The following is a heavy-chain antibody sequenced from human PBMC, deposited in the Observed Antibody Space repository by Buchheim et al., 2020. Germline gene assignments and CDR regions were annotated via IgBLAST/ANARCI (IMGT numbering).Heavy chain of an antibody. CDR2: ISGSDSST. CDR3: AKFFYDSGGSYYGGY. Sequence: EVQLLESGGGLVQPGGSLRLSCAASGFTFSSYAMSWVRQVPGKGLDWVSAISGSDSSTYYADSVKGRFTISSDTSKNTQTLQMNSLRVEDTAVYYCAKFFYDSGGSYYGGYWGQGTL. V-gene: IGHV3-23*01. J-gene: IGHJ4*02. CDR1: GFTFSSYA. D-gene: IGHD3-22*01.